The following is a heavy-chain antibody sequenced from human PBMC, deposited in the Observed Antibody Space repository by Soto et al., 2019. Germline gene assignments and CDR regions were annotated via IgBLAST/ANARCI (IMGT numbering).Heavy chain of an antibody. Sequence: QVQLVQSGAEVKKPGSSVKVSCKASGGTFSSYAISWVRQAPGQGLEWMGGIIPIFGTANYAQKFQGRVTITADESTSTAYMELSSLRSEDTAVYYCARDEGYCSSTGCKALGYWGQGTLVTVSS. V-gene: IGHV1-69*01. D-gene: IGHD2-2*01. CDR2: IIPIFGTA. CDR1: GGTFSSYA. J-gene: IGHJ4*02. CDR3: ARDEGYCSSTGCKALGY.